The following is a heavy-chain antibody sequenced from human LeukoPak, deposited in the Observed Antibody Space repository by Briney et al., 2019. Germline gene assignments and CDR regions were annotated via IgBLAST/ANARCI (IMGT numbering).Heavy chain of an antibody. Sequence: PGGSLRLSCAASGFTFSSYGMTWVRQAPGKGLEWVPYISRSGSTIYYADSVKGRFTISRDSAQNSLYLQMNSLRAEDTALYYCARRTGDTFDIWGQGTMVTVSS. V-gene: IGHV3-48*03. CDR3: ARRTGDTFDI. D-gene: IGHD3-10*01. J-gene: IGHJ3*02. CDR1: GFTFSSYG. CDR2: ISRSGSTI.